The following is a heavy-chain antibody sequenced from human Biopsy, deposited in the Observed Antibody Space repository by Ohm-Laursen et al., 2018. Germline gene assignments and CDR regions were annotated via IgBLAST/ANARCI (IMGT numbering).Heavy chain of an antibody. CDR1: GGSISSDY. CDR3: ARATNSTGWPYYYFYGMDV. D-gene: IGHD2/OR15-2a*01. CDR2: IYYSGST. Sequence: TLSLTCTGSGGSISSDYWSWIRQTPGKGLEWIGYIYYSGSTNYNPSLKSRVTISVDTSKNQFSLRLNSVTAADTAVYYCARATNSTGWPYYYFYGMDVWGQGTTVTVSS. J-gene: IGHJ6*02. V-gene: IGHV4-59*01.